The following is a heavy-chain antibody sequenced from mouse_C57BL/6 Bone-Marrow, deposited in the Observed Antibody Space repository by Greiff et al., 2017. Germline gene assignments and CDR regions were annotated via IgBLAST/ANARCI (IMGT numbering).Heavy chain of an antibody. Sequence: VQLQQSGPGLVQPSQCLSITCTVSGFSLTSYGVHWVRQSPGKGLEWLGVIWSGGSTDNNAAFIYRLSISKDNSKSQVFFKMNSLEADDTAIYYCARGMWAWFAYWGQGTLVTVSA. J-gene: IGHJ3*01. CDR3: ARGMWAWFAY. CDR2: IWSGGST. V-gene: IGHV2-2*01. CDR1: GFSLTSYG.